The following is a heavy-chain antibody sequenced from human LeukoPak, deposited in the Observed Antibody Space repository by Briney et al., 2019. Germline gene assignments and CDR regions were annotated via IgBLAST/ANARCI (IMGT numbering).Heavy chain of an antibody. J-gene: IGHJ3*02. V-gene: IGHV1-18*01. D-gene: IGHD3-9*01. CDR2: ISAYNDNT. CDR3: ANLPLSGDYDILSRYSMGDALDI. CDR1: GYTFTSYG. Sequence: ASVKVSCKASGYTFTSYGISWGRQPPAQGLEWMGWISAYNDNTNYAQKLQGRVTMTTDTYTSTAYMELRSLRSDDTAVYYCANLPLSGDYDILSRYSMGDALDIWGEGTMVSVSS.